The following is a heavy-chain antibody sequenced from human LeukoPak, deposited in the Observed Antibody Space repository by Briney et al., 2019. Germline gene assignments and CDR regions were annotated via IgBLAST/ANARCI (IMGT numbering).Heavy chain of an antibody. J-gene: IGHJ4*02. Sequence: GGSLRLSCVASGFILSTSEMNWVRQAPGKGLEWVSAISGSGGNTYYADSVKGRFTISRDNSKNTLYLQMNSLRAEDTAVYYCAKDRRAGSYDYWGQGTLVTVSS. CDR2: ISGSGGNT. V-gene: IGHV3-23*01. CDR1: GFILSTSE. D-gene: IGHD3-10*01. CDR3: AKDRRAGSYDY.